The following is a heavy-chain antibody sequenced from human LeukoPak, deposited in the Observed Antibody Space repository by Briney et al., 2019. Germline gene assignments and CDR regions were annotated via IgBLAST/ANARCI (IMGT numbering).Heavy chain of an antibody. J-gene: IGHJ4*02. CDR3: ARSGVSRFDY. CDR1: GFTFSSYA. V-gene: IGHV3-23*01. CDR2: FSGSGGST. Sequence: PGGSLRLSCAASGFTFSSYAMSWVRQAPGKGLEWVSSFSGSGGSTYYTDSVKGRFTISRDNSKDTLYLQMNSLRADDTAVYYCARSGVSRFDYWGQGTLVTVSS. D-gene: IGHD1-26*01.